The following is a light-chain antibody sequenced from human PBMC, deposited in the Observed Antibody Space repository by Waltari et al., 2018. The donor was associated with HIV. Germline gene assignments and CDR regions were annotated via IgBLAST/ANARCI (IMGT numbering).Light chain of an antibody. V-gene: IGLV2-11*01. J-gene: IGLJ3*02. CDR2: DVS. CDR3: CSYAGIYTALV. Sequence: QSALTQPRSVSGSPGQSVTISCTGTSRDVGGYNYVPWYQQHPGKAPKLMSYDVSKRPSESLDGLSGSQSGNTDCRTISGPQAEDEADYYCCSYAGIYTALVCGGGTELTVL. CDR1: SRDVGGYNY.